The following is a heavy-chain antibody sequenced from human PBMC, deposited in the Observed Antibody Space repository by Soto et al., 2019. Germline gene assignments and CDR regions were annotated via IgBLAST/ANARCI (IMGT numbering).Heavy chain of an antibody. J-gene: IGHJ4*02. CDR3: ARGSSTWAYYFDF. CDR1: GFTFSSYS. V-gene: IGHV3-48*02. D-gene: IGHD6-13*01. CDR2: ITSSGTTV. Sequence: EVHLVESGGGLVQPGGSLRLSCAASGFTFSSYSLNWVRQAPGKGLEWVSYITSSGTTVYYADSVRGRFTISRDNAKNPLYLQMNSLRDDDTAVYYCARGSSTWAYYFDFWGQGTLVTVSS.